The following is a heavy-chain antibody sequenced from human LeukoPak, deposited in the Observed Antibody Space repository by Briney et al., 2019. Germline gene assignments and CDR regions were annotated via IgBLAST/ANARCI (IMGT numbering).Heavy chain of an antibody. Sequence: GASVKVSCKASGGTFSSYAISWVRQAPGQGLEWMGGIIPIFGTANYAQKFQGRVTITADESTSTAYMELSSLRSKYTAVYYCAMTIFGVVIITIDAIDIWGQGTMVTVS. V-gene: IGHV1-69*01. CDR3: AMTIFGVVIITIDAIDI. CDR2: IIPIFGTA. CDR1: GGTFSSYA. J-gene: IGHJ3*02. D-gene: IGHD3-3*01.